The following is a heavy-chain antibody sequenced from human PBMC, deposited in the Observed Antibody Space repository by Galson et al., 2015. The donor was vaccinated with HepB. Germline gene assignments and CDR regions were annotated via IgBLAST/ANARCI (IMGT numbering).Heavy chain of an antibody. D-gene: IGHD2-21*02. CDR3: AKDRAVVTARPYYFDC. Sequence: SLRLSCAASGFTFSSYAMSWVRQAPGKGLEWVSGISGSGDSTYYADSVKGRFTISGDNSKNTLYLQMDSLRAEDTAVYYCAKDRAVVTARPYYFDCWGQGTLVTVSS. V-gene: IGHV3-23*01. J-gene: IGHJ4*02. CDR1: GFTFSSYA. CDR2: ISGSGDST.